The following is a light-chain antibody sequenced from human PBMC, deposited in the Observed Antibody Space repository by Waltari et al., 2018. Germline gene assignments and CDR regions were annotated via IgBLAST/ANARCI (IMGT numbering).Light chain of an antibody. CDR2: DAS. Sequence: EIVLTQSPATLSLSPGXXATLSCKASQSVSKYLAWYQQKPGQAPRLLIYDASNRATGDPARFSGSGSXTDFTLTISSLEPEDXAVYYCQQRSSRPFTFGXGTKVEIK. CDR1: QSVSKY. CDR3: QQRSSRPFT. J-gene: IGKJ4*01. V-gene: IGKV3-11*01.